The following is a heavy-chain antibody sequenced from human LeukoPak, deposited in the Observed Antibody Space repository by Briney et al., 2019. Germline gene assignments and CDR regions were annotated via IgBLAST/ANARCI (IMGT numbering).Heavy chain of an antibody. V-gene: IGHV4-31*03. D-gene: IGHD5-12*01. J-gene: IGHJ4*02. CDR1: GGSISSGGYY. CDR2: IYYSGST. CDR3: ARDFGVEMATITLGY. Sequence: SETLSLTCTVSGGSISSGGYYWSWIRQHPGKGLEWIGYIYYSGSTYYNPSLKGRVTISVDTSKNQFSLKLSSVTAADTAVYYCARDFGVEMATITLGYWGQGTLVTVSS.